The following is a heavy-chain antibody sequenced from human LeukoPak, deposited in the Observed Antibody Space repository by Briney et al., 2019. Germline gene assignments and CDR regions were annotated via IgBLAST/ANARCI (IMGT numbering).Heavy chain of an antibody. Sequence: NRGESLKISFKGSGYSFTSYWIGWVRQMPGKGLEWMGIIYPGDSDTRYSPSFQGQVTISADKSISTAYLQWSSLKASDTAMYYCARRIRQQLVPGGNWFDPWGQGTLVTVSS. D-gene: IGHD6-13*01. CDR2: IYPGDSDT. V-gene: IGHV5-51*01. CDR3: ARRIRQQLVPGGNWFDP. CDR1: GYSFTSYW. J-gene: IGHJ5*02.